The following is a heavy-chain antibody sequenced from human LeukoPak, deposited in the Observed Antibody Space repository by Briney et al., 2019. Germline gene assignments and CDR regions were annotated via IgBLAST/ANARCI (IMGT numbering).Heavy chain of an antibody. V-gene: IGHV1-2*04. CDR1: GYTFTGYY. CDR2: INPNSGGT. J-gene: IGHJ6*02. Sequence: ASVKVSCKASGYTFTGYYMHWVRQAPGQGLEWMGWINPNSGGTNYAQKFQGWVTMTRDTSISTAYMELSRLRSDDTAVYYCARDLSPGSGSYVLVVYGMDVWGQGTTVTVSS. CDR3: ARDLSPGSGSYVLVVYGMDV. D-gene: IGHD3-10*01.